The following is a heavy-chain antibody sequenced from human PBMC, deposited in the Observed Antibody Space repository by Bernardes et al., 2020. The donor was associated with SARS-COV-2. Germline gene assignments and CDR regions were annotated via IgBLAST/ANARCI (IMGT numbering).Heavy chain of an antibody. Sequence: GGSLRLSCAASGFTFSSYAMSWVRQAPGKGLEWVSAISGSGGSTYYSDSVKGRFTISRDNSKNTLYLQMNSLRAEDTAVYYCAKVGYLAVWSLFDYWGQGTLVTVSS. CDR3: AKVGYLAVWSLFDY. V-gene: IGHV3-23*01. D-gene: IGHD2-21*01. J-gene: IGHJ4*02. CDR2: ISGSGGST. CDR1: GFTFSSYA.